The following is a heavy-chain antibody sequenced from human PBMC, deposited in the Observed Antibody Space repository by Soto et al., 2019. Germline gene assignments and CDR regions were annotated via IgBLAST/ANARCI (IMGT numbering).Heavy chain of an antibody. CDR1: GFTVSGHY. CDR2: IYSGGST. D-gene: IGHD1-26*01. CDR3: ARDLRVGATFYFDY. J-gene: IGHJ4*02. V-gene: IGHV3-53*02. Sequence: EVQLVETGGGLIQPGGSLRLSCAASGFTVSGHYMSWVRQAPGKGLEWVSVIYSGGSTYYADSVKGRFTISRDNSKNTLYLQMNSLRAEDTAVYYCARDLRVGATFYFDYWGQGTLVTVSS.